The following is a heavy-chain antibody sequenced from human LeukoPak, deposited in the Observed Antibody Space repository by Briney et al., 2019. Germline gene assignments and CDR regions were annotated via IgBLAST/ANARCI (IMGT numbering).Heavy chain of an antibody. CDR1: GYTFTGYY. D-gene: IGHD5-12*01. CDR2: IIPIFGTA. CDR3: ARPGRSGYDYYFDY. J-gene: IGHJ4*02. Sequence: SVKVSCKASGYTFTGYYMHWVRQAPGQGLEWMGGIIPIFGTANYAQKFQGRVTITADESTSTAYMELSSLRSEDTAVYYCARPGRSGYDYYFDYWGQGTLVTVSS. V-gene: IGHV1-69*13.